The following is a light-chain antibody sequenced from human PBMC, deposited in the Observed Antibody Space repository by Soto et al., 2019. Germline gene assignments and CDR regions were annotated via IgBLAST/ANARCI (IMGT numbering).Light chain of an antibody. CDR1: SSNIGSNT. V-gene: IGLV1-44*01. CDR2: SNN. Sequence: QSVLTQPPSASGTPGQRVTISCSGSSSNIGSNTVNSYQQLPGTAPKLLIYSNNQRPSGVPDRFSGSKSGTSASLAISGLQSEDEADYYCAAWDDSLNGPLYVFGTGTKV. CDR3: AAWDDSLNGPLYV. J-gene: IGLJ1*01.